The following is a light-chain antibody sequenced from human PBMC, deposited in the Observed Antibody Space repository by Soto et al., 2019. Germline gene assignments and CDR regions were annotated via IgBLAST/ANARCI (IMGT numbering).Light chain of an antibody. V-gene: IGLV2-11*01. CDR2: DVT. J-gene: IGLJ1*01. CDR3: CSFAGTTSFV. Sequence: QSVLTQPRPVSGSPGQSVTISCTGTSSDVGGHNYVSWYPQHPGKAPKLIIFDVTKRPSGVPDRFSASRTGNTASLTISGLQAEDEADYYCCSFAGTTSFVFGTGTKGTVL. CDR1: SSDVGGHNY.